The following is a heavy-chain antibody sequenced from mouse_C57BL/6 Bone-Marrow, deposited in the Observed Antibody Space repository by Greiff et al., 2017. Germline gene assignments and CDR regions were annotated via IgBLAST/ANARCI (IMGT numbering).Heavy chain of an antibody. V-gene: IGHV1-52*01. J-gene: IGHJ4*01. CDR1: GYTLTSYW. D-gene: IGHD1-1*01. Sequence: VQLQQPGAELVRPGSSVKLSCKASGYTLTSYWMHWVKQRPIQGLEWIGNIDPSDSETHYNQKFKDKATLTVDKSSSTAYMQLSSLTSEDSAVYYCARLYYYGSSYAMDYWGQGTSVTVSS. CDR3: ARLYYYGSSYAMDY. CDR2: IDPSDSET.